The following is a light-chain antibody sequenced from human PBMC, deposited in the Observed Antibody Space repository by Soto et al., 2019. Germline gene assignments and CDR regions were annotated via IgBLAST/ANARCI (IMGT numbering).Light chain of an antibody. V-gene: IGKV3-20*01. J-gene: IGKJ1*01. CDR2: GAS. CDR1: QSVSSSY. Sequence: EIVLTQPPGTLSLSPGERATLSCRASQSVSSSYLAWYQQKPGQAPRLLINGASSRATGIPDRFTGSGSGTDFTLTISRLEREDFAVYYCQHYGSSPGTFGQGTKVEIK. CDR3: QHYGSSPGT.